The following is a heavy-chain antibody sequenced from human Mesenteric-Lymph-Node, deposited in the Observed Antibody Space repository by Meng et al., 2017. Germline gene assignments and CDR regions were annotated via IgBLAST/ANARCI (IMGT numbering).Heavy chain of an antibody. Sequence: QVQLQLGGAGRLKPSEPLSLTCAVYGGSVSGYYWSWIRQPPGKGLEWIGYIHSSGSTYYNPSLRSRLTISVDTSKNQFSLKLSSVTAADTAVYYCARASYGSGSPLGESWFDPWGQGTLVTVSS. V-gene: IGHV4-34*01. CDR3: ARASYGSGSPLGESWFDP. D-gene: IGHD3-10*01. CDR1: GGSVSGYY. J-gene: IGHJ5*02. CDR2: IHSSGST.